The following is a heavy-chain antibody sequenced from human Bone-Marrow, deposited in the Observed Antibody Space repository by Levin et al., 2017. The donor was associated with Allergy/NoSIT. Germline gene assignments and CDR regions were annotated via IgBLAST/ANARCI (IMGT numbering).Heavy chain of an antibody. CDR1: GFTFSDYY. V-gene: IGHV3-11*01. CDR2: ISNTALTI. J-gene: IGHJ4*02. D-gene: IGHD4-17*01. CDR3: ARVGDDGLGS. Sequence: GGSLRLSCAASGFTFSDYYMSWIRQAPGKGLEWVSYISNTALTIYYADSVKGRFTISRDNTKNSLYLQMSNLRADDTAVYYCARVGDDGLGSWGQGTLVTVSS.